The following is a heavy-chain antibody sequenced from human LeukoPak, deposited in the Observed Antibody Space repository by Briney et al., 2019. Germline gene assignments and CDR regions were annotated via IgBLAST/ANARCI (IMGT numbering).Heavy chain of an antibody. D-gene: IGHD2-2*01. V-gene: IGHV3-23*01. J-gene: IGHJ6*02. CDR2: LSGSGGST. CDR3: AKEHCSSTSCYYYYGMDV. CDR1: GFTFSTYA. Sequence: GGSLRLSCAASGFTFSTYAMSWVRQAPGKGLEWVSALSGSGGSTYYADSVKGRFTISRDNSKNTLYLQMNSLRAEDTAVYFCAKEHCSSTSCYYYYGMDVWGQGTTVTVSS.